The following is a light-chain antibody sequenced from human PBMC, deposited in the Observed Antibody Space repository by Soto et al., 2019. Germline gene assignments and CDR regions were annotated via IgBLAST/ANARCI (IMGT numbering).Light chain of an antibody. V-gene: IGKV3-15*01. J-gene: IGKJ1*01. CDR2: GAS. CDR3: QQYNNWPPTWT. Sequence: EIVMTQSPATLSVSPWERATLSCRASQSVSSKLAWYQQKTGQAPRLLIYGASTRATGIPARLSGSGSGTEFTLTISSLQSEDFAVYFCQQYNNWPPTWTFGQGTKVDI. CDR1: QSVSSK.